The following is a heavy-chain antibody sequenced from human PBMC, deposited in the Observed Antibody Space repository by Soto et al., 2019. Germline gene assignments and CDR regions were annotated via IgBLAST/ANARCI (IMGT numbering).Heavy chain of an antibody. V-gene: IGHV3-30*03. D-gene: IGHD1-26*01. CDR3: ARYSGKYQGPIDY. Sequence: QVQLVESGGGVVQPGRSLRLSCAASGFTFSHYGIHWVRQAPGKGLEWLAVISYDGSKKHYADSVKGRFTVSRDNSKNPLYLQMNSLRAEDTAVYFCARYSGKYQGPIDYWGQGTLVTVSS. CDR1: GFTFSHYG. CDR2: ISYDGSKK. J-gene: IGHJ4*02.